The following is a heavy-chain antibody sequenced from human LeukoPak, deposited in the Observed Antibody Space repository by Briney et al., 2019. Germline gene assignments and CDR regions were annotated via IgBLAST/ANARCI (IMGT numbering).Heavy chain of an antibody. CDR1: GFTFSRYW. CDR2: IKYDGNEE. D-gene: IGHD6-13*01. V-gene: IGHV3-7*01. CDR3: QSGGAAPGSFDY. Sequence: PGGSLRLSCAASGFTFSRYWISWMRQAPGEGREWVANIKYDGNEEYYLDSVKGRFTISRNNAKNSLYLQLNSLRVEDTAVYYCQSGGAAPGSFDYWGQGTLVTVSP. J-gene: IGHJ4*02.